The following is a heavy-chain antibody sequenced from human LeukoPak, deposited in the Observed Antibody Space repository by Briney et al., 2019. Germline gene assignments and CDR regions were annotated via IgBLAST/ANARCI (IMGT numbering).Heavy chain of an antibody. CDR2: ISYDGGST. D-gene: IGHD3-16*01. J-gene: IGHJ4*02. CDR1: GFTFSRFT. Sequence: GGSLRLSCAASGFTFSRFTMNWVRQAPGKGLEWVAFISYDGGSTYYADSVKGRFTISRDNSNNTLYLQMHSLRAEDTAVYFCARDLGAADCYFDYWGQGALVTVSS. V-gene: IGHV3-30*04. CDR3: ARDLGAADCYFDY.